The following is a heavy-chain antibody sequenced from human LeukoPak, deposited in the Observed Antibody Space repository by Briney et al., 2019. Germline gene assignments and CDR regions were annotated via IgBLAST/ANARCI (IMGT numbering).Heavy chain of an antibody. CDR1: GGSISSYY. D-gene: IGHD2-2*01. CDR2: IYTSGST. CDR3: ARVGNIVVGDYYYMDV. V-gene: IGHV4-4*07. J-gene: IGHJ6*03. Sequence: SETLSLTCTVSGGSISSYYWSWIRQPAGKGLEWIGRIYTSGSTNYNPSLKSRVTMSVDPSQTQLSLKLSSVPAADTAVYYCARVGNIVVGDYYYMDVWGKGTTVTVSS.